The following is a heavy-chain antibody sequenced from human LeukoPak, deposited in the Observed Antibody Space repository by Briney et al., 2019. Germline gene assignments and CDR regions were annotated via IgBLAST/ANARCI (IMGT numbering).Heavy chain of an antibody. Sequence: SETLSLTCTVSGGSISSYYWSWIRQPPGKGLEWIGYIYYSGSTNYNPSLKSRVTISVDTSKNQFSLKLSSVTAADTAVYYCARHETSAGRFGYWGQGTLVTVSS. V-gene: IGHV4-59*08. CDR2: IYYSGST. CDR1: GGSISSYY. CDR3: ARHETSAGRFGY. J-gene: IGHJ4*02.